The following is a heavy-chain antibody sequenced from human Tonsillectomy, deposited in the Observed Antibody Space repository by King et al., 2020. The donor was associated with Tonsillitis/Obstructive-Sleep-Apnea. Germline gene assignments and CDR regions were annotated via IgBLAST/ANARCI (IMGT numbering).Heavy chain of an antibody. CDR1: RFTFSSYG. J-gene: IGHJ4*02. CDR3: ARAGDYVIYYFDY. Sequence: VQLVESGGGVVQPGRSLRLSSAASRFTFSSYGMHWVRQAPGKGLEWVAVIWYDGSNQYYADSVKGRFTISRDNSKNTLYLQMNSLRAEDTAVYYCARAGDYVIYYFDYWGQGALVTVSS. CDR2: IWYDGSNQ. V-gene: IGHV3-33*01. D-gene: IGHD4-17*01.